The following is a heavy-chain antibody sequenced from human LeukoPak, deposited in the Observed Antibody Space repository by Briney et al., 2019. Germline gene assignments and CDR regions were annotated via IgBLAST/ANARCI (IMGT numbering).Heavy chain of an antibody. J-gene: IGHJ4*02. V-gene: IGHV3-30*18. CDR3: AKEVGFYYYDSSGLAIDY. D-gene: IGHD3-22*01. CDR1: GFTFSSYG. Sequence: RRSLRLSCAASGFTFSSYGMHWVRQAPGKGLEWVAVISYDGSNKYYADSVKGRFTISRDNSKNTLYLQMNSLRAEDTAVYYCAKEVGFYYYDSSGLAIDYWGQGTLVTVSS. CDR2: ISYDGSNK.